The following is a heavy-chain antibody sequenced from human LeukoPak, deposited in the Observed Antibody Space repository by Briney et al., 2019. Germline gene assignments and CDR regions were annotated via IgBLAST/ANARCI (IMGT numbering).Heavy chain of an antibody. V-gene: IGHV4-59*01. CDR1: GGSISSYY. J-gene: IGHJ4*02. CDR3: ARGLTLIPYYFDY. D-gene: IGHD2-8*01. CDR2: IYYSGST. Sequence: SETLSLTCTVSGGSISSYYWSWIRQPPGKGLEWIGYIYYSGSTNYNPSLKSRVTISVDTSKNQFSLKLSSVTAADTAVYYCARGLTLIPYYFDYWGQGTLVTISS.